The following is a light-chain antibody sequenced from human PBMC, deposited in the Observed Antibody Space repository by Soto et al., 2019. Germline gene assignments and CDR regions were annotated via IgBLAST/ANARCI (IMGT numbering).Light chain of an antibody. CDR1: QSVSSSY. CDR3: QQYSIWRT. V-gene: IGKV3-20*01. J-gene: IGKJ1*01. Sequence: EIVLTQSPGTLSLSPVERATLSGRASQSVSSSYLAWYQQKPGQAPRLLIYGASSRATGIPARFSGSGSGTEFTLTISGLQSGDFAVYYCQQYSIWRTFGQGTKVDIK. CDR2: GAS.